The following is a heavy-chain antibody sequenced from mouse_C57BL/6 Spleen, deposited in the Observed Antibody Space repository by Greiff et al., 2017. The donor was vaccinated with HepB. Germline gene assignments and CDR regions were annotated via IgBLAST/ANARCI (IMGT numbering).Heavy chain of an antibody. D-gene: IGHD1-1*01. J-gene: IGHJ1*03. V-gene: IGHV5-17*01. CDR1: GFTFSDYG. CDR2: ISSGSSTI. Sequence: DVMLVESGGGLVKPGGSLKLSCAASGFTFSDYGMHWVRQAPEKGLEWVAYISSGSSTIYYADTVKGRFTISRDNAKNTLFLQMTSPMSYDTAMYYCARYYYVWYFDVWGTGTTVTVSS. CDR3: ARYYYVWYFDV.